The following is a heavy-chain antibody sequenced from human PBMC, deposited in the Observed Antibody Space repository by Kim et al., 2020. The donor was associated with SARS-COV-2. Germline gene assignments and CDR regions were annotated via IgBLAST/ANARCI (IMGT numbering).Heavy chain of an antibody. V-gene: IGHV4-31*03. Sequence: SETLSLTCTVSGGSISSGGYYWSWIRQHPGKGLEWIGYIYYSGSTYYNPSLKSRVTISVDTSKNQFSLKLSSVTAADTAVYYCAREGLGQQLVDPNRPYGMDVWGQGTTVTVSS. CDR2: IYYSGST. J-gene: IGHJ6*02. CDR3: AREGLGQQLVDPNRPYGMDV. D-gene: IGHD6-13*01. CDR1: GGSISSGGYY.